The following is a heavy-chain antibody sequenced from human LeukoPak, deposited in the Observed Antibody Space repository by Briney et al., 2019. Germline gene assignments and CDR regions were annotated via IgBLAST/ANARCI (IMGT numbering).Heavy chain of an antibody. CDR2: INHSGST. V-gene: IGHV4-38-2*02. D-gene: IGHD1-26*01. J-gene: IGHJ4*02. CDR1: DYSISSGYC. CDR3: ARPRYSAARGPLDY. Sequence: PSETLSLTCSVSDYSISSGYCWGWIRQPPGKGLEWIGEINHSGSTNYNPSLKSRVTISVDTSKNQFSLKLSSVTAADTAVYYCARPRYSAARGPLDYWGQGTLVTVSS.